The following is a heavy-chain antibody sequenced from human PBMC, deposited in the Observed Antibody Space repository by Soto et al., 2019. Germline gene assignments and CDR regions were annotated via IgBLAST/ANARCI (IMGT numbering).Heavy chain of an antibody. CDR1: GGSISSDNW. V-gene: IGHV4-4*02. CDR2: IYHSGGT. J-gene: IGHJ4*02. CDR3: ARHGGFSFDS. D-gene: IGHD3-3*01. Sequence: QVQLQESGPGLVNPWGTLSLTCAVSGGSISSDNWWSWVRQPPGKGLEWIGEIYHSGGTHYNPSLKSRVTISVDKSKNLISLELSSVSAADTAVYFCARHGGFSFDSWGQGTLVTVSS.